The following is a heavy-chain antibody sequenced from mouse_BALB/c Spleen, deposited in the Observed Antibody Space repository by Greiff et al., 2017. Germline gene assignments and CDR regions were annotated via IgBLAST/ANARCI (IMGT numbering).Heavy chain of an antibody. CDR2: ISNLAYSI. D-gene: IGHD2-3*01. CDR1: GFTFSDYG. V-gene: IGHV5-15*02. J-gene: IGHJ4*01. Sequence: EVKLMESGGGLVQPGGSRKLSCAASGFTFSDYGMAWVRQAPGKGPEWVAFISNLAYSIYYADTVTGRFTISRENAKNTLYLEMSSLRSEDTAMYYCARDSGMVRSMMDYWGQGTSVTVSS. CDR3: ARDSGMVRSMMDY.